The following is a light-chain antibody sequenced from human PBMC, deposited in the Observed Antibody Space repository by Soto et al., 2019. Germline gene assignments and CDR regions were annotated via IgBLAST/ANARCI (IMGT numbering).Light chain of an antibody. CDR3: GTWDSSLSAVV. J-gene: IGLJ2*01. CDR1: RYNIGNNY. V-gene: IGLV1-51*01. Sequence: QSVLTQPPSGSAAPGQKVTISCSGSRYNIGNNYVSWYQQLPGTAPKLLIYDNNKRPSGIPDRFSGSKSGTSATLGITGLQTGDEADYYCGTWDSSLSAVVFGGGTKLTVL. CDR2: DNN.